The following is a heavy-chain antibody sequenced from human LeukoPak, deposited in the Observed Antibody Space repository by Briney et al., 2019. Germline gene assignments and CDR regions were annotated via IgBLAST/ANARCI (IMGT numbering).Heavy chain of an antibody. J-gene: IGHJ4*02. CDR3: VKEPSRGSYADH. CDR2: IRHDGSNK. Sequence: PGGSLRLSCAASGFTFSSYGIHWVRQAPGKGLEWVAFIRHDGSNKYYADSVKGRFTISRDNSKSTLYLQMDSLRAEDTAVYYCVKEPSRGSYADHWGQGTLVTVSS. V-gene: IGHV3-30*02. CDR1: GFTFSSYG. D-gene: IGHD3-16*01.